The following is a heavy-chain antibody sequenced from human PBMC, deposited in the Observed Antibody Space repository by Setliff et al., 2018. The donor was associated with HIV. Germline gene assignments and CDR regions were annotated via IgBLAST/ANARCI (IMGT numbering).Heavy chain of an antibody. CDR1: GGTFSSYA. CDR3: ARDSGAVAGTRYHFDY. V-gene: IGHV1-69*10. J-gene: IGHJ4*02. CDR2: IIPILGIA. D-gene: IGHD6-19*01. Sequence: GASVKVSCKASGGTFSSYAISWVRQAPGQGRGWMGGIIPILGIANYAQKFQGRVTITADESTSTAYMELSSLRSEDTAVYYCARDSGAVAGTRYHFDYWGQGTLVTVSS.